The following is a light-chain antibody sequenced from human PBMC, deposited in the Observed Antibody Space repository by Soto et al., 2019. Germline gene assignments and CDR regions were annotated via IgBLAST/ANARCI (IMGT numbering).Light chain of an antibody. CDR3: QHYHGWPIT. J-gene: IGKJ5*01. CDR2: DAS. CDR1: QSVRSD. Sequence: EIVMTQSPATLFVSPGERATLSCRASQSVRSDLAWYQQKPGQAPRLLIYDASTRATGIPARFSGSGSGTEFTLTISSLQSEDFAVYYCQHYHGWPITFGQGTRLEIK. V-gene: IGKV3-15*01.